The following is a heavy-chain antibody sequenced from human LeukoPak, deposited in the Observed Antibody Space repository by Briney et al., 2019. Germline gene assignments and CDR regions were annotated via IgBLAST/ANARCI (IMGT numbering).Heavy chain of an antibody. D-gene: IGHD1-1*01. CDR3: AKVKALDAVASYFDY. V-gene: IGHV3-23*01. J-gene: IGHJ4*02. CDR2: ISSSGDNT. CDR1: GFVFSTYA. Sequence: GGSLRLSCAASGFVFSTYAMGWVRQAPGKGLDWVSAISSSGDNTYYADSVKGQFTISRDNSKNTLDLQMNSLRAEDTAMYHCAKVKALDAVASYFDYWGQGTLVTVSS.